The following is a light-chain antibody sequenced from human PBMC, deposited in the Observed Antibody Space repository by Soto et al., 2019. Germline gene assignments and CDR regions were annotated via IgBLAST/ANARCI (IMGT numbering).Light chain of an antibody. CDR1: SSDVGGYNY. V-gene: IGLV2-11*01. CDR3: CSYAGSSYV. CDR2: DVT. Sequence: QSALTQPRSVSGSPGQSVTISCTGTSSDVGGYNYVSWYQQDPGKAPKLMIYDVTKRPSGVLDRFSGSKSGNTASLTISGLQAEDEADYYCCSYAGSSYVFGTGTKLTVL. J-gene: IGLJ1*01.